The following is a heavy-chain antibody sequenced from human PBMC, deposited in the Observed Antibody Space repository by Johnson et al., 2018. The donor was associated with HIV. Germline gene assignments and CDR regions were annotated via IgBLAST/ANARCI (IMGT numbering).Heavy chain of an antibody. V-gene: IGHV3-30-3*02. D-gene: IGHD5-12*01. CDR3: AKIVATSDDVFDI. J-gene: IGHJ3*02. CDR2: ISYDGSNK. CDR1: GFTFTSYT. Sequence: QVQLVESGGGVVQPGRSLRLSCAASGFTFTSYTMHWVRQAPGKGLEWLALISYDGSNKFSANSVNGRFTISRYNSKNTLYLQMNSLRAEDTAVFYCAKIVATSDDVFDIWGQGTKVTVSS.